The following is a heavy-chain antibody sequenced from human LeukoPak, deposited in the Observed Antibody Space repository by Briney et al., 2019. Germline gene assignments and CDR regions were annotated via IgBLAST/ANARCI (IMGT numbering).Heavy chain of an antibody. V-gene: IGHV1-18*01. CDR3: ARDYCSSTSCSLPPRSPGDDY. Sequence: ASVKVSCKASGYTFTSYGISWVRQAPGQGLEWMGWISAYNGNTSYAQKLQGRVTMTTDTSTSTAYMELRSLRSDDTAVYYCARDYCSSTSCSLPPRSPGDDYWGQGTLVTVSS. CDR2: ISAYNGNT. D-gene: IGHD2-2*01. CDR1: GYTFTSYG. J-gene: IGHJ4*02.